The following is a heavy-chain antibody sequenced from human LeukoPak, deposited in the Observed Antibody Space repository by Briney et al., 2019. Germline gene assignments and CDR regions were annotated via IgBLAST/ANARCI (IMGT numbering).Heavy chain of an antibody. CDR3: ARGSVRGEFDP. CDR2: IYYTGST. CDR1: GGSISSYY. D-gene: IGHD3-10*01. Sequence: SSETLSLTCTVSGGSISSYYWSWVRQPPGKGLEWIGYIYYTGSTNYNPSLKSRVTMSVDTSKNQFSLKLSSVTAADTAVYSCARGSVRGEFDPWGQGTLVTVSS. J-gene: IGHJ5*02. V-gene: IGHV4-59*01.